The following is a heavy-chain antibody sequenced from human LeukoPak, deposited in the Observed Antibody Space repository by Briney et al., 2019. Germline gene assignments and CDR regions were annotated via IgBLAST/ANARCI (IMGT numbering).Heavy chain of an antibody. Sequence: GGSLRLSCAASGFTFSSYEMNWVRQAPGKGLEWVSYISSSGSTIYYADSVKGRFTISRDNAKNSLYLQMNSLRAEDTAVYYCARDNYFDSSGYYQWGQGTLVTVSS. CDR3: ARDNYFDSSGYYQ. J-gene: IGHJ4*02. CDR1: GFTFSSYE. D-gene: IGHD3-22*01. V-gene: IGHV3-48*03. CDR2: ISSSGSTI.